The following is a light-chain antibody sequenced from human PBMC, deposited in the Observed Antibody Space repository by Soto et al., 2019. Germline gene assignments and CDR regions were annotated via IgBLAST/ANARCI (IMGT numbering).Light chain of an antibody. V-gene: IGLV2-14*01. CDR1: SSDVGNNNY. J-gene: IGLJ1*01. CDR2: EVS. Sequence: SALTQPASVSGSPGQSITITCTGSSSDVGNNNYVSWYQQHPGKAPKLMIYEVSNRPSGVSNRFSGSEFGNTASLTISGLQPEDEADYYCCSYTSSISYVFGSGTKLTVL. CDR3: CSYTSSISYV.